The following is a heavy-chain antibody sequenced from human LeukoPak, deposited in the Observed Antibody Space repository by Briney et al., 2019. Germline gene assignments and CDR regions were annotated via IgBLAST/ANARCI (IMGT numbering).Heavy chain of an antibody. D-gene: IGHD4-11*01. CDR2: IYYSGST. Sequence: SETLSLTCTVSGDSICSSRCYWGWIRQPPGEVRGWNGSIYYSGSTYYNTSLKTRISISVDTSNNQFSLRLRSVTAADTAGYYCAREGGYSNYEIDWWGQGTLVTV. CDR3: AREGGYSNYEIDW. CDR1: GDSICSSRCY. V-gene: IGHV4-39*07. J-gene: IGHJ4*02.